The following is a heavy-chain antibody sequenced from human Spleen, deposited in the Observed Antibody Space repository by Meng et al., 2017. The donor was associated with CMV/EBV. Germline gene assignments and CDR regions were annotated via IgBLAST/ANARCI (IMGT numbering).Heavy chain of an antibody. V-gene: IGHV1-69*05. D-gene: IGHD2-2*02. Sequence: SVKVSCKASGGTFSSYAISWVRQAPGQGLEWMGGIIPIFGTANYAQKFQGRVTITTDESTSTAYMELRSLRSDDTAVYYCARGGVVVPAAIWSPLYYFDYWGQGTLVTVSS. CDR1: GGTFSSYA. J-gene: IGHJ4*02. CDR2: IIPIFGTA. CDR3: ARGGVVVPAAIWSPLYYFDY.